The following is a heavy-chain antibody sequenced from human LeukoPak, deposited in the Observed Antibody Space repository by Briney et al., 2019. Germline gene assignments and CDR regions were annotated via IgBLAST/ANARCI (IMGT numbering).Heavy chain of an antibody. D-gene: IGHD2-15*01. J-gene: IGHJ4*02. CDR2: MNHSGST. CDR1: GGSISSSSYY. V-gene: IGHV4-39*07. Sequence: SETLSLTCTVSGGSISSSSYYWGWIRQPPGKGLEWIGEMNHSGSTNYNPSLKSRVTISVDTSKNQFSLKLSSVPAADTAVYYCARGGRYCSGGSCKYFDYWGQGTLVTVSS. CDR3: ARGGRYCSGGSCKYFDY.